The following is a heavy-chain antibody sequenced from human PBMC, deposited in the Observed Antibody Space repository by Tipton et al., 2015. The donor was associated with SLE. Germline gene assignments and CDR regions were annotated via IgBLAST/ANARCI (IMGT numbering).Heavy chain of an antibody. D-gene: IGHD3-22*01. CDR1: GYTLTSSD. CDR3: ARRLNKPGAGDSGDYNYSMDV. CDR2: MDPNSGST. V-gene: IGHV1-8*01. Sequence: QSRAEVKKPGASVKVSCKASGYTLTSSDIYWVRQATGQGLEWMGWMDPNSGSTGYAQKFQGRVTMTRNTSISTAYMELSSLRSEDTAVYYCARRLNKPGAGDSGDYNYSMDVWGQGTTVTVSS. J-gene: IGHJ6*02.